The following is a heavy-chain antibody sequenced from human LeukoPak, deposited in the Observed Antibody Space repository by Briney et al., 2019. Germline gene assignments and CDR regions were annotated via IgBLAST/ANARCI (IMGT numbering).Heavy chain of an antibody. V-gene: IGHV6-1*01. D-gene: IGHD1-26*01. J-gene: IGHJ5*02. CDR2: TYYRSKWNS. CDR1: GDSVSSNSAS. Sequence: SQTLSLTCALSGDSVSSNSASWNWIRQSPSGGLEWLGMTYYRSKWNSDYAVSVKSRITINPDTSKNQFSLHLNSVTPEDTAVYYCARDPDSSYEWGPFDPWGQGTLVTVSS. CDR3: ARDPDSSYEWGPFDP.